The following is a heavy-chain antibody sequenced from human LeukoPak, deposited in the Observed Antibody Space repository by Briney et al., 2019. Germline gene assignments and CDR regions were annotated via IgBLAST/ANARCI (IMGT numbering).Heavy chain of an antibody. D-gene: IGHD1-26*01. CDR1: GFTFSSYG. V-gene: IGHV3-30*03. J-gene: IGHJ4*02. Sequence: GGSLRLSCAASGFTFSSYGMHWVRQAPGKGLEWVAVISYDGSNKYYADSVKGRFTISRHTSKNTLYLQMNSLRAEDTAVYYCARVGSYWDFDYWGQGTLVTVSS. CDR2: ISYDGSNK. CDR3: ARVGSYWDFDY.